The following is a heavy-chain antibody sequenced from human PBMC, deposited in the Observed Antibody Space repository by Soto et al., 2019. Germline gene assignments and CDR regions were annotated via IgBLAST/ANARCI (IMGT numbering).Heavy chain of an antibody. Sequence: QVQLVESGGGVVQPGRSLRLSCAASGFTFSSYGMHWVRQAPGKGLEWVAVISYDGSNKYYADSVKGRFTISRDNSKNTLYLQMNSLRAEDTAVYYCAKGGGTKYYYYGMDVW. J-gene: IGHJ6*01. CDR3: AKGGGTKYYYYGMDV. CDR2: ISYDGSNK. D-gene: IGHD1-1*01. V-gene: IGHV3-30*18. CDR1: GFTFSSYG.